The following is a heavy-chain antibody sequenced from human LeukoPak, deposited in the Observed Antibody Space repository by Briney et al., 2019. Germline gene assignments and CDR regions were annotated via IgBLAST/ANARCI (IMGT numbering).Heavy chain of an antibody. D-gene: IGHD3-22*01. CDR1: GFTFSSYS. V-gene: IGHV3-21*01. CDR2: ISSSSSYI. CDR3: ARDMGGAYYYDSSGYYIDY. Sequence: PGGSLRLSCAASGFTFSSYSMNWVRQAPGKGLEWVSSISSSSSYIYYADSVKGRFTISRDNAKNSLYLQMNSLRAEDTAVYYCARDMGGAYYYDSSGYYIDYWGQGTLVTVSS. J-gene: IGHJ4*02.